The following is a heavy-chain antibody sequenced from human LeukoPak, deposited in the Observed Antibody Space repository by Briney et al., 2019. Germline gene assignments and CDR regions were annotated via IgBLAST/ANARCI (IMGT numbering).Heavy chain of an antibody. CDR2: I. CDR1: GFTFSDYY. Sequence: PGGSLRLSCAASGFTFSDYYMTWIRQAPGKGLEWVSHIDSVKGRFTIPRDNAKNSLSLQMNSLRAEDTAVYFCARVLSSGYSPFDYWGQGILVTVSS. V-gene: IGHV3-11*01. CDR3: ARVLSSGYSPFDY. J-gene: IGHJ4*02. D-gene: IGHD3-22*01.